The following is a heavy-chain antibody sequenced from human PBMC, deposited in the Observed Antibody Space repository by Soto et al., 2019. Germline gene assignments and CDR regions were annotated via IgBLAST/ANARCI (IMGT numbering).Heavy chain of an antibody. CDR2: IWYDGSNK. CDR3: ARGLTTVTTVGYFQH. D-gene: IGHD4-17*01. V-gene: IGHV3-33*01. J-gene: IGHJ1*01. Sequence: PGGSLRLSCAASGFTFSSYGMHWVRQAPGKGLEWVAVIWYDGSNKYYADSVKGRFTISRDNSKNTLYLQMNSLRAEETAVYYCARGLTTVTTVGYFQHWGQGTLVTVSS. CDR1: GFTFSSYG.